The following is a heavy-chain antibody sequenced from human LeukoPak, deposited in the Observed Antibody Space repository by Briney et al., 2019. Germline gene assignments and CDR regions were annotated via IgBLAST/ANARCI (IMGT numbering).Heavy chain of an antibody. D-gene: IGHD5-12*01. CDR1: GGSISSSSQY. J-gene: IGHJ4*02. CDR2: IYYSGST. CDR3: ARDRASGYGFFDY. V-gene: IGHV4-39*07. Sequence: SETLSLTCTVSGGSISSSSQYWGWIRQPPGKGLEWIGSIYYSGSTYYNPSLKSRVTISVDTSKKQFSLKLSSVTAADTAVYYCARDRASGYGFFDYWGQGTLVTVSS.